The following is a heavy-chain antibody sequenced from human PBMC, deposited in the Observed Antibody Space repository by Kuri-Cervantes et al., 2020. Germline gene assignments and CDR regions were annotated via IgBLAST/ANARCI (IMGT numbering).Heavy chain of an antibody. CDR2: ISAYNGNT. CDR3: ARGGGRFLEWLFYRLDY. CDR1: GYTFTSYG. J-gene: IGHJ4*02. D-gene: IGHD3-3*01. V-gene: IGHV1-18*01. Sequence: ASVKVSCKASGYTFTSYGISWVRQAPGQGLEWMGWISAYNGNTNYAQKLQGRVTMTTDTSTSTAYMELRSLRSDDTAVYYCARGGGRFLEWLFYRLDYWGQGTPVTVSS.